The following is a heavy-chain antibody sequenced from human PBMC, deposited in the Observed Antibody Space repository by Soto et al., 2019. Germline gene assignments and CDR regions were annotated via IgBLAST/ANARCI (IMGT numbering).Heavy chain of an antibody. CDR2: INPHGGST. Sequence: FSFEAPRATFSSNYINSVRQAPGQGLEWLGVINPHGGSTAYSQKFKGRVTLTRDTSASTVYMEVSSLTSEDTAMYYCARSSGGNFGIIIEGTNWCAPWGQGTLVSVS. J-gene: IGHJ5*02. V-gene: IGHV1-46*01. D-gene: IGHD1-26*01. CDR3: ARSSGGNFGIIIEGTNWCAP. CDR1: RATFSSNY.